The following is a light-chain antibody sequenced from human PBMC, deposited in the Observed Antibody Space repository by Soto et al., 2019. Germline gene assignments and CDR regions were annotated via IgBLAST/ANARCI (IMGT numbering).Light chain of an antibody. CDR3: LLSYSGVVV. J-gene: IGLJ2*01. Sequence: AVVTQEPSLTVSPGGTVTLTCGSSTGAVTSGHYPYWFQQRPGQAPRTLISDTSNRHSWTPARFSGSLLGGKAALTLSGAQPEDEADYYCLLSYSGVVVFGGGTKVTVL. V-gene: IGLV7-46*01. CDR2: DTS. CDR1: TGAVTSGHY.